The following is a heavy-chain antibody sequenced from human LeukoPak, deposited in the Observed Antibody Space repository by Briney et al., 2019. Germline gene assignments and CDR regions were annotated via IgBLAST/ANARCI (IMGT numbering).Heavy chain of an antibody. CDR2: ISGSGGST. J-gene: IGHJ3*02. Sequence: GGSLRLSCAASGFTFSSYAMSWVRQAPGKGLEWVSAISGSGGSTYYADSVKGRFTISRDNSKNTLYLQMNSLRAEDTAVYYCAKAVTMIVVGEDAFDIWGQGTMVTVCS. V-gene: IGHV3-23*01. D-gene: IGHD3-22*01. CDR1: GFTFSSYA. CDR3: AKAVTMIVVGEDAFDI.